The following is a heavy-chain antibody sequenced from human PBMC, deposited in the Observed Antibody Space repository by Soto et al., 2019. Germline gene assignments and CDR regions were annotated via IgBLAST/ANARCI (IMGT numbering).Heavy chain of an antibody. D-gene: IGHD1-1*01. CDR3: ARPYRTTNCFHP. CDR2: IIPIFGTA. CDR1: GGTFSSYA. V-gene: IGHV1-69*13. J-gene: IGHJ5*02. Sequence: SVKVSCKASGGTFSSYAISWVRQAPGQGLEWMGGIIPIFGTANYAQKFQGRVTITADESTSTAYMELSSLRSEDTAVYYCARPYRTTNCFHPWGQGTLVTVSS.